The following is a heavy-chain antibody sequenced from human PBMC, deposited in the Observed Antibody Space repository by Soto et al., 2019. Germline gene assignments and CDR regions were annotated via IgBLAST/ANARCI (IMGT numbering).Heavy chain of an antibody. Sequence: GGSLRLSCAASGFTFSSYGMHWVRQAPGKGLEWVAVISYDGSNKYYADSVKGRFTISRDNSKNTLYLQMNSLRAEDTAVYYCAKDGVQLLWFGEDSRIFDYWGKGTLVTVAS. D-gene: IGHD3-10*01. J-gene: IGHJ4*02. CDR1: GFTFSSYG. CDR2: ISYDGSNK. V-gene: IGHV3-30*18. CDR3: AKDGVQLLWFGEDSRIFDY.